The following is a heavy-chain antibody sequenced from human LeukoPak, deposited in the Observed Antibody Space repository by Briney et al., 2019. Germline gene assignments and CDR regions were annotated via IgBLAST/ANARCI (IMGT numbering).Heavy chain of an antibody. CDR3: ARETARGYSGYDFGQYGMDV. J-gene: IGHJ6*02. CDR2: IIPILGIA. V-gene: IGHV1-69*04. Sequence: ASVTVSCKASGGTFSSYAISWVRQAPGQGLEWMGRIIPILGIANYAQKFQGRVTITADKSTSTAYMELSSLRSEDTAVYYCARETARGYSGYDFGQYGMDVWGQGTTVTVSS. D-gene: IGHD5-12*01. CDR1: GGTFSSYA.